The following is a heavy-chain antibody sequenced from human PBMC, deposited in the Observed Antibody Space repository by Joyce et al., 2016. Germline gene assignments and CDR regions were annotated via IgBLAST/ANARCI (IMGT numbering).Heavy chain of an antibody. CDR3: AREDNQLYYYYGMDV. Sequence: QLQLQESGPGLVKPSETLSLTCTVSGGSISSSSYYWGWIRQTPGKGLEWIGSVDYSGSTYYTPSLKSRVTISVDTSKNQFSLKLSSVTAADTAVYYCAREDNQLYYYYGMDVWGQGTTVTVSS. CDR2: VDYSGST. D-gene: IGHD2-2*01. CDR1: GGSISSSSYY. J-gene: IGHJ6*02. V-gene: IGHV4-39*07.